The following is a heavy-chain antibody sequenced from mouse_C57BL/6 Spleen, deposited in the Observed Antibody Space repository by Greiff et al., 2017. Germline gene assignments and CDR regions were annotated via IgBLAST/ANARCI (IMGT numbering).Heavy chain of an antibody. CDR1: GYTFTSYT. CDR3: ARRLYDYDHFAY. Sequence: QVQLQQSGAELARPGASVTMSCKASGYTFTSYTMHWVKQRPGQGLEWIGYINPSSGYTKYNQKFKDKATLTADKSSTTAYMQLSSLTSEDSAVYYCARRLYDYDHFAYWGQGTLVTVSA. CDR2: INPSSGYT. V-gene: IGHV1-4*01. J-gene: IGHJ3*01. D-gene: IGHD2-4*01.